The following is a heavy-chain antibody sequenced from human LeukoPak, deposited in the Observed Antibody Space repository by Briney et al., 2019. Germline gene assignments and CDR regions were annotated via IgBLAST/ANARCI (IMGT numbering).Heavy chain of an antibody. CDR1: GFTFSSYW. CDR2: IKQDGSEK. V-gene: IGHV3-7*01. J-gene: IGHJ4*02. D-gene: IGHD3-3*02. CDR3: ARDMPRVAFLEWLSSGFDC. Sequence: GGSLRLSCAASGFTFSSYWMSWVRQAPGKGLEWVANIKQDGSEKYYVDSVKGRFTISRDNAKNSLYLQMSSLRAEDTAVYYCARDMPRVAFLEWLSSGFDCWGQGTLATVSS.